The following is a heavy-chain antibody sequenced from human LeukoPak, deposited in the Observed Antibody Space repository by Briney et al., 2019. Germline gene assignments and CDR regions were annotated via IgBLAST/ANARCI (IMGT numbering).Heavy chain of an antibody. CDR2: IYTSGST. V-gene: IGHV4-4*07. CDR1: GGSISSYY. CDR3: ARGGYDILTGYFYDY. Sequence: SETLSLTCTVSGGSISSYYWSWIRQPAGKGLEWIGRIYTSGSTNYNPSLKSRVTMSVDTSKNQFSLKLSSVTAADTAVYYCARGGYDILTGYFYDYWGQGTLVTVSS. J-gene: IGHJ4*02. D-gene: IGHD3-9*01.